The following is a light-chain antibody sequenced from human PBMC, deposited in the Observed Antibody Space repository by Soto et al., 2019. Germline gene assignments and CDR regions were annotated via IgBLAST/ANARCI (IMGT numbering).Light chain of an antibody. CDR2: DAS. Sequence: EIVLTQSPATLSLSPGERATLSCRASQSVSISLAWYQQKPGQAPRLLIYDASNRATGIPARFSGSGSGTDITLTISSLEPEDFAVYFCQQRSIWPITFGQGTRLETK. CDR1: QSVSIS. J-gene: IGKJ5*01. CDR3: QQRSIWPIT. V-gene: IGKV3-11*01.